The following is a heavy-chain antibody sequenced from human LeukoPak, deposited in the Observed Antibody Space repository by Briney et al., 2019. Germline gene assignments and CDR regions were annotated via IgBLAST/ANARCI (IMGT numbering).Heavy chain of an antibody. Sequence: ASVKVSCKASGYTFTAYYMHWVRQAPGQEPEWMGWISAYNGNTNYAQKLQGRVTMTTDTSTSTAYMELRSLRSDDTAVYYCARDPIYGYYFLDAFDIWGQGRMVTVSS. CDR3: ARDPIYGYYFLDAFDI. D-gene: IGHD3-22*01. V-gene: IGHV1-18*04. CDR2: ISAYNGNT. CDR1: GYTFTAYY. J-gene: IGHJ3*02.